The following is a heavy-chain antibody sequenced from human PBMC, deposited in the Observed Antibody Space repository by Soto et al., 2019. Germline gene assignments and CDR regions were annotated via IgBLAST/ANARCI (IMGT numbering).Heavy chain of an antibody. CDR2: VSGGGGST. CDR1: GFTFSMFA. V-gene: IGHV3-23*01. J-gene: IGHJ4*02. Sequence: PVEPMRLSARTSGFTFSMFAMSRVRQAPGKGLEWASSVSGGGGSTYYADSVKGWFTISRDNSRNTLYLQMNSLRAEDTAVYYCAKRSDLPVAANVYYFDFWGQGT. CDR3: AKRSDLPVAANVYYFDF. D-gene: IGHD6-19*01.